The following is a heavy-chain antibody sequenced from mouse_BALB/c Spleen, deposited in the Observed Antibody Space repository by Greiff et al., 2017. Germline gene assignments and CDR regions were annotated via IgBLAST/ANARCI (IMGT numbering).Heavy chain of an antibody. CDR1: GFTFNTYA. D-gene: IGHD2-4*01. V-gene: IGHV10-1*02. CDR3: VRQAIYYDYLYAMDY. Sequence: EVMLVESGGGLVQPKGSLKLSCAASGFTFNTYAMNWVRQAPGKGLEWVARIRSKSNNYATYYADSVKDRFTISRDDSQSMLYLQMNNLKTEDTAMYYCVRQAIYYDYLYAMDYWGQGTSVTVSS. CDR2: IRSKSNNYAT. J-gene: IGHJ4*01.